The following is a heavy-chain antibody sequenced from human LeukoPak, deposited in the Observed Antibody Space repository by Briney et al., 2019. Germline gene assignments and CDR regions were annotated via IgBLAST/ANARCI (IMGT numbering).Heavy chain of an antibody. V-gene: IGHV3-21*01. CDR1: GFTFSSYS. D-gene: IGHD3-10*01. CDR2: ISSRSSYI. CDR3: ARDCWDYGSGSYCGIDY. Sequence: PGGSLRLPCSASGFTFSSYSMNWVRQAPGKGLEGVSSISSRSSYIYYAYSVKGRFTISIDNAKNPLYLQMNSMRAEDTAVYYCARDCWDYGSGSYCGIDYWGQGTLVTVSS. J-gene: IGHJ4*02.